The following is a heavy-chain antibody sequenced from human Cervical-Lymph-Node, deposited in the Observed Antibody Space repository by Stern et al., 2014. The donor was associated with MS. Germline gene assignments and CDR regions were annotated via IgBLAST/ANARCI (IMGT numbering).Heavy chain of an antibody. D-gene: IGHD4-11*01. V-gene: IGHV1-69*01. CDR1: GDTFSSYA. CDR3: ALRRSYYVY. J-gene: IGHJ4*02. CDR2: LIPFFGAT. Sequence: QEQLVQSGSEVKKPGSSVKVSCKPSGDTFSSYALSWVRQAPGQGLEWVGGLIPFFGATRYAQKFQGRVTITPEESTGTAFMELSNLTSDDTAVYYCALRRSYYVYWGQGTLISVSS.